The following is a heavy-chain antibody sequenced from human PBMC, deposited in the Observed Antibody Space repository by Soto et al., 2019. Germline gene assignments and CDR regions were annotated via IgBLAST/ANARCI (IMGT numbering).Heavy chain of an antibody. CDR2: ISAGGNTK. Sequence: QVQLVESGGGVVQPGTSLRLACAASGFTLSNIGMQWVRQAPGKGLAWVAVISAGGNTKYYADSVKGRFTISRDNSKNTLFLQMNSLRTEDTAVYYCAKERGGERYAAYFDLWGQGTLVTVSA. CDR3: AKERGGERYAAYFDL. J-gene: IGHJ4*02. CDR1: GFTLSNIG. V-gene: IGHV3-30*18. D-gene: IGHD1-1*01.